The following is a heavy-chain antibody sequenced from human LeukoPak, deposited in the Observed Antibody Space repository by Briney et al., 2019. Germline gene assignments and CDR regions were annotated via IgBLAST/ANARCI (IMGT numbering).Heavy chain of an antibody. CDR3: ARDPPHYDFWSGYLDRGAFDI. V-gene: IGHV3-33*01. CDR2: IWYDGSNK. J-gene: IGHJ3*02. Sequence: PGRSLRLSCAASGFTFSSYGMHWVRQAPGKGLEWVAVIWYDGSNKYCADSVKGRFTISRDNSKNTLYLQMNSLRAEDTAVYYCARDPPHYDFWSGYLDRGAFDIWGQGTMVTVSS. CDR1: GFTFSSYG. D-gene: IGHD3-3*01.